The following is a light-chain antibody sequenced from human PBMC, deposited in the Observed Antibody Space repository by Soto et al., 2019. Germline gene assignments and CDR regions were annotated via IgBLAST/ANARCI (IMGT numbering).Light chain of an antibody. V-gene: IGKV3-20*01. CDR3: QYYDDLPWT. CDR1: QSVSGSN. Sequence: VLTQSPGTLSVSPGERATLSCRASQSVSGSNLAWYQERRGQSPRLLIYGGNNRASGIPDRFSGSGSGPDFTLAISSLEPEDFVVYFCQYYDDLPWTFGRGTKVEI. CDR2: GGN. J-gene: IGKJ1*01.